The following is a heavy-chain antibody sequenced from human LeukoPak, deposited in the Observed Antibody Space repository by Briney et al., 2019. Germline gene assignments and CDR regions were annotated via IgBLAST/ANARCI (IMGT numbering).Heavy chain of an antibody. J-gene: IGHJ4*02. V-gene: IGHV3-74*01. D-gene: IGHD6-19*01. Sequence: GGSLRLSCAASGFTFSRYWMHWVRQAPGKGLVWVSHINSDGSSTSYAGSVKGRFTISRDNAKNTLYLQMNSLRAEDTAVYYCARQWLGTIDYWGQGTLVTVSS. CDR2: INSDGSST. CDR3: ARQWLGTIDY. CDR1: GFTFSRYW.